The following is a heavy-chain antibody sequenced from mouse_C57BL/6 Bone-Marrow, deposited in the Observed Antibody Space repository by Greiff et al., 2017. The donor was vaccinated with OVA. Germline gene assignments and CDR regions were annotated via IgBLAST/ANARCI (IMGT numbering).Heavy chain of an antibody. CDR2: ICTGGGT. J-gene: IGHJ4*01. CDR1: GFSLTSYA. D-gene: IGHD1-1*02. Sequence: QVQLKESGPGLVAPSQSLSITCTVSGFSLTSYAISWVRQPPGKGLEWLGVICTGGGTNYNSALKSRLSISTPNSTNHVFLIMNSLQTDDAARYYCAINYGGGIDYWGQGTSVTVSS. V-gene: IGHV2-9-1*01. CDR3: AINYGGGIDY.